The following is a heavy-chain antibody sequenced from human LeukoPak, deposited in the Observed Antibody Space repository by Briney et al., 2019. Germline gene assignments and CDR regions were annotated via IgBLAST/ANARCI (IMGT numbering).Heavy chain of an antibody. D-gene: IGHD6-19*01. J-gene: IGHJ4*02. CDR1: GFTFSTYA. Sequence: GGSLRLSCAASGFTFSTYAMHWVRQAPGKGLEWVAVISYDGTNKYYADSVKGRFSISRDNSKNTLYLQMSSLTDEDTAVYYCAGVSESGWYHFDYWGQGALVTVSS. CDR3: AGVSESGWYHFDY. V-gene: IGHV3-30*03. CDR2: ISYDGTNK.